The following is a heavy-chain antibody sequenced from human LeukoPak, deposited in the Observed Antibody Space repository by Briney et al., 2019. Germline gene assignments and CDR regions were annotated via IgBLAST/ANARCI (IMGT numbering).Heavy chain of an antibody. D-gene: IGHD1-26*01. CDR3: ARDRVGATDYFDY. CDR2: ISYDGSNK. V-gene: IGHV3-30-3*01. Sequence: GGSLRLSCVASGFTFSGYAMSWVRQAPGKGLEWVAVISYDGSNKYYADSVKGRFTISRDNSKNTLYLQMNSLRAEDTAVYYCARDRVGATDYFDYWGQGTLVTVSS. CDR1: GFTFSGYA. J-gene: IGHJ4*02.